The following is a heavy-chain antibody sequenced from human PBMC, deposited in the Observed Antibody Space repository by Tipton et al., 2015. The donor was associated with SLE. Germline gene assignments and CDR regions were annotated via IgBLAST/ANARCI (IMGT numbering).Heavy chain of an antibody. CDR2: IYTSGST. Sequence: TLSLTCTVSGGSISSGSYYWSWIRQPAGKGLEWIGRIYTSGSTNYNPSLKSRVTISVDTSKNQFSLKLSSVTAADTAVYYCARVVGRNFDLWGRGTLVTASS. CDR1: GGSISSGSYY. CDR3: ARVVGRNFDL. V-gene: IGHV4-61*02. J-gene: IGHJ2*01. D-gene: IGHD1-26*01.